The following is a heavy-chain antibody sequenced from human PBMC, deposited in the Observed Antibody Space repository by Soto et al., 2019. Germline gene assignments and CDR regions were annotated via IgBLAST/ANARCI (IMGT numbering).Heavy chain of an antibody. D-gene: IGHD1-7*01. CDR1: GFTFDDYA. V-gene: IGHV3-9*01. CDR3: AKDITRCNYVLTSAFDI. J-gene: IGHJ3*02. Sequence: GGSLRLSCAASGFTFDDYAMHWVRQAPGKGLEWVSGISWNSGSIGYADSVKGRFTISRDNAKNSLYLQMNSLRDEDTALYSCAKDITRCNYVLTSAFDIWGQGTMVTVSS. CDR2: ISWNSGSI.